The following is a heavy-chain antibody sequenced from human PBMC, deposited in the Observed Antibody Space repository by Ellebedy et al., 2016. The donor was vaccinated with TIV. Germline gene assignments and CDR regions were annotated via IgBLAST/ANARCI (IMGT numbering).Heavy chain of an antibody. D-gene: IGHD3-9*01. CDR1: GFTFSSYG. CDR3: AREDDILTGQLDY. J-gene: IGHJ4*02. CDR2: IWYDGCIT. V-gene: IGHV3-33*01. Sequence: GESLKISCAASGFTFSSYGMHWVRQAPGKGLEWVAVIWYDGCITYYADSVKGRFTNSRHNSKNPLYLQMNSLSTEDTAVYYCAREDDILTGQLDYWGQGTLVTVSS.